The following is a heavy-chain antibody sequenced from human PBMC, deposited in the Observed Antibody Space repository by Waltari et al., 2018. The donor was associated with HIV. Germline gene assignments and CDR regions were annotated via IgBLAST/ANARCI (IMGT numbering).Heavy chain of an antibody. V-gene: IGHV1-18*01. Sequence: QVQLVQSGHEAKKPGASGKVSCKDTGYIFTGNNIEWVRKAPGQGLEGLGGGHGYSGNTGYAQKLQSSIILATSTSTRTAYIELSNLRSDDTAVYYCARDRRLGYNSYYVPFYFDFSGQVTLLTVSS. CDR2: GHGYSGNT. J-gene: IGHJ4*02. D-gene: IGHD3-16*01. CDR3: ARDRRLGYNSYYVPFYFDF. CDR1: GYIFTGNN.